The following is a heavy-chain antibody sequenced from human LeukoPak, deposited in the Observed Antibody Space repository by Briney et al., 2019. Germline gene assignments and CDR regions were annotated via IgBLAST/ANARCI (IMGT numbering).Heavy chain of an antibody. CDR2: IYYSGST. CDR3: ARGRYYYDPVAIDY. V-gene: IGHV4-39*01. J-gene: IGHJ4*02. Sequence: SETLSLTCTVSGGSISSSSYYWGWIRQPPGKGLEWIGSIYYSGSTYYNPSLKSRVTISVDTSKNQFSLKLSSVTAADTAVYYCARGRYYYDPVAIDYWGQGTLVTVSS. D-gene: IGHD3-22*01. CDR1: GGSISSSSYY.